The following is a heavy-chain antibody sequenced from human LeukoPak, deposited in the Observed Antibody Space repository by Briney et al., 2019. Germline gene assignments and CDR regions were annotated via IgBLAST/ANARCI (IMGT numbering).Heavy chain of an antibody. CDR2: IYSGGST. D-gene: IGHD5-24*01. CDR1: GFTVSSNY. J-gene: IGHJ4*02. V-gene: IGHV3-53*01. CDR3: ASLEGRDGYYFDY. Sequence: GGSLRLSCAASGFTVSSNYMSWVRQAPRKGLEWVSVIYSGGSTYYADSVKGRFTISRDNSKNTLYLQMNSLRAEDTAVYYCASLEGRDGYYFDYWGQGTLVTVSS.